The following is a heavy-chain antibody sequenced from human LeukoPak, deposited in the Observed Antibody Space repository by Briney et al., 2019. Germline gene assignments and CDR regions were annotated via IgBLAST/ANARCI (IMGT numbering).Heavy chain of an antibody. CDR1: GYTFTGYY. Sequence: GASVKVSCKASGYTFTGYYIHWVRQAPGQGLEWMGIINPSGGSTSYAQKFQGRVTMTRDTSTSTVYMELSSLRSEDTAVYYCARDGYYDSSGYSVGYYYFDYWGQGTLVTVSS. CDR3: ARDGYYDSSGYSVGYYYFDY. V-gene: IGHV1-46*01. D-gene: IGHD3-22*01. J-gene: IGHJ4*02. CDR2: INPSGGST.